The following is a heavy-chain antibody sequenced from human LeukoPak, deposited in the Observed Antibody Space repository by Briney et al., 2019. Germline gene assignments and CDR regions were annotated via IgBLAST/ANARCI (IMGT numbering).Heavy chain of an antibody. CDR2: ISGSGGST. V-gene: IGHV3-23*01. D-gene: IGHD1-14*01. J-gene: IGHJ6*02. CDR3: AKDSSSNRALGYGTDV. Sequence: GGSLRLSCAASGFTFSSYAMSWVRQAPGKGLEWVSAISGSGGSTYYADSVKGRFTISRDNSKNTLYLQMNSLRAEDTAVYYCAKDSSSNRALGYGTDVWGQGTTVTVSS. CDR1: GFTFSSYA.